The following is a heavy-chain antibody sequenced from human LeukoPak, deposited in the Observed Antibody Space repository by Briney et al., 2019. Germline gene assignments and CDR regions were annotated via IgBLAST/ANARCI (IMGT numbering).Heavy chain of an antibody. V-gene: IGHV3-30*02. J-gene: IGHJ4*02. Sequence: GGSLRLSCAASGFTFSIFGMHWVRQAPGKGLEWVAFIRFDGSNEYYTDSVKGRFTISRDNSKNTLSLQMNSLRPEDTAVYYCAKDLGMGTRIDFRGQGTLVTVSS. D-gene: IGHD5-24*01. CDR1: GFTFSIFG. CDR3: AKDLGMGTRIDF. CDR2: IRFDGSNE.